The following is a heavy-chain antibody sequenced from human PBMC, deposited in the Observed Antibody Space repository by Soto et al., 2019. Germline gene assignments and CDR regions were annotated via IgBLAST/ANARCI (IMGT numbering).Heavy chain of an antibody. CDR2: IYHSGST. CDR1: GFTFSSYA. D-gene: IGHD4-4*01. J-gene: IGHJ4*02. CDR3: ARVRYSDNWHGLIDY. V-gene: IGHV4-30-2*01. Sequence: LRLSCAASGFTFSSYAMSWVRQAPGKGLEWIGYIYHSGSTYYIPSLRSRVTISMDRTKNQFSLHLNSVTAGDTAVYFCARVRYSDNWHGLIDYWGQGTLVTVSS.